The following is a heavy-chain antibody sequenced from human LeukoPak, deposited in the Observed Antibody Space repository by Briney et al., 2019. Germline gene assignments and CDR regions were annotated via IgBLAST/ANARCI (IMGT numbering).Heavy chain of an antibody. Sequence: GGSLRLSCAASGFTFSTYGMHWVRQAPGKGLEWVAFIRYDGSNKYYADSVKGRFTISRDNSKNTLYLQMNSLRAEDTAVYYCARSSSRPTYYYYYMDVWGKGTTVTVSS. J-gene: IGHJ6*03. CDR3: ARSSSRPTYYYYYMDV. CDR2: IRYDGSNK. V-gene: IGHV3-30*02. D-gene: IGHD6-6*01. CDR1: GFTFSTYG.